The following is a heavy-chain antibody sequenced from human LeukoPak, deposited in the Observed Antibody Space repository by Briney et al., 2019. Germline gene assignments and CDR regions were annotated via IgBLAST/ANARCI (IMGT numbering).Heavy chain of an antibody. Sequence: PGGSLRLSCAASGFTFSDYYMSWIRQAPGKGLEWVSYISSSGSTIYYAGSVKGRFTISRDNAKNSLYLQMNSLRAEDTAVYYCARDRGAAAGPYYYYYGMDVWGQGTTVTVSS. D-gene: IGHD6-13*01. V-gene: IGHV3-11*04. CDR1: GFTFSDYY. J-gene: IGHJ6*02. CDR2: ISSSGSTI. CDR3: ARDRGAAAGPYYYYYGMDV.